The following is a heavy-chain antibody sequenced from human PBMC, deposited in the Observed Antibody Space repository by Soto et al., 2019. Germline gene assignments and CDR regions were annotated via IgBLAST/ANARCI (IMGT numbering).Heavy chain of an antibody. Sequence: SETLSLTCTFSAGPISSFYWSWIRQPPGKGLEWIGYIYYSGSTNYNPSLKSRVTISVDTSKNQFSLKLSSVTAADTAVYYCARLYGLDAFDIWGQGTMVTVSS. J-gene: IGHJ3*02. V-gene: IGHV4-59*08. CDR1: AGPISSFY. CDR3: ARLYGLDAFDI. D-gene: IGHD3-16*02. CDR2: IYYSGST.